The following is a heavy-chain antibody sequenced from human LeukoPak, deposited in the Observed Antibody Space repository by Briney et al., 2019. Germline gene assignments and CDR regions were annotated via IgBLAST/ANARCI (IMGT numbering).Heavy chain of an antibody. Sequence: SETLSLTCTVSGGSISSSSYYWGWIRQPPGKGLEWIGTIYYSGSTYYSPSLKSRVTISVDTSQNQISLTVNSVTAADTAVYYCARLYYYYYMDVWGKGTTVTVSS. CDR1: GGSISSSSYY. CDR3: ARLYYYYYMDV. J-gene: IGHJ6*03. V-gene: IGHV4-39*01. CDR2: IYYSGST.